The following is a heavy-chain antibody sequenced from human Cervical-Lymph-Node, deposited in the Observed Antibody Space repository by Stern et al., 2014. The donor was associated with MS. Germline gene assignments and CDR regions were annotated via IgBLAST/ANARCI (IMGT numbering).Heavy chain of an antibody. CDR2: IVVGSGNT. D-gene: IGHD3-22*01. V-gene: IGHV1-58*01. J-gene: IGHJ3*02. CDR3: AAEPMYYSDSVGAFDI. CDR1: GFTFTSSA. Sequence: QLVQSGPEVKKPGTSVKVSCKASGFTFTSSAVQWGRHARGQRLWWLRWIVVGSGNTNCAQKFQERVTITRDMSTSTAYMELSSLRSEDTAVYYCAAEPMYYSDSVGAFDIWGQGTMVTVSS.